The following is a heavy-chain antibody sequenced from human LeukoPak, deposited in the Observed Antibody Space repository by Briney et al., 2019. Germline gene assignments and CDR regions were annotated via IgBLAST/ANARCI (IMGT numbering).Heavy chain of an antibody. CDR1: GFTFSDYY. CDR2: IKQDGSEK. CDR3: ASTKYYDFWSGYLGAFDI. D-gene: IGHD3-3*01. Sequence: PGGSLRLSCAASGFTFSDYYMSWLRQAPGKGLEWVANIKQDGSEKYYVDSVKGRFTISRDNAKNSLYLQMNSLRAEDTAVYYCASTKYYDFWSGYLGAFDIWGQGTMVTVSS. V-gene: IGHV3-7*01. J-gene: IGHJ3*02.